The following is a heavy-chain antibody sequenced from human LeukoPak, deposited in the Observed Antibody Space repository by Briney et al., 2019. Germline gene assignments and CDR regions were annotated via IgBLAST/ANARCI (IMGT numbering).Heavy chain of an antibody. CDR1: GGSISSSSYY. V-gene: IGHV4-39*07. Sequence: SETLSLTCTVSGGSISSSSYYWGWIRQPPGKGLEWIGSIYYSGSTYYNPSLKSRVTISVDTSKNQFSLKLSSVTAADTAVYYCARGYGGGYSYGHLGYWGQGTLVTVSS. D-gene: IGHD5-18*01. CDR3: ARGYGGGYSYGHLGY. CDR2: IYYSGST. J-gene: IGHJ4*02.